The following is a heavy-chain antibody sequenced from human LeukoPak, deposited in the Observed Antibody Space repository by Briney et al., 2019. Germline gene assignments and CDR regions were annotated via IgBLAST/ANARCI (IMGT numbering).Heavy chain of an antibody. Sequence: RPSETLSLTCAVYGGSFSGYYWSWIRQPPGKGLEWIGEINHSGSTNYNPSLKSRVTISVDTSKNQFSLKLSSVTAADTAVYYCARHVGPRYYYGSGSYQPFFDYWGQGTLVTVSS. CDR3: ARHVGPRYYYGSGSYQPFFDY. D-gene: IGHD3-10*01. V-gene: IGHV4-34*01. CDR2: INHSGST. J-gene: IGHJ4*02. CDR1: GGSFSGYY.